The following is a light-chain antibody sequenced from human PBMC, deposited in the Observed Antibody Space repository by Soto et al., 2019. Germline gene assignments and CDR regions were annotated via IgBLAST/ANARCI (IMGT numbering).Light chain of an antibody. CDR3: CSYAGSFYV. J-gene: IGLJ1*01. Sequence: LAQPRSVSGSPGQSVTISCTGTSSDVGGYNYVSWYQQHPGKAPKLMIYDVSKRPSGVPDRFSGSKSGNTASLTISGLQAEDEADYYCCSYAGSFYVFGTGTKVTVL. V-gene: IGLV2-11*01. CDR2: DVS. CDR1: SSDVGGYNY.